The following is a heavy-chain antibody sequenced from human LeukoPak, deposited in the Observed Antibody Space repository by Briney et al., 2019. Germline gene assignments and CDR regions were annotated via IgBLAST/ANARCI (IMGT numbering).Heavy chain of an antibody. Sequence: PSETLSLTCTVSGGSISSYYWSWIRQPPGKGLEWIGYIYYSGSTNCNPSLKSRVTISVDTSKNQFSLKLSSVTAADTAVYYCARDSTIFGVVIFDAFDIWGQGTMVTVSS. CDR1: GGSISSYY. CDR2: IYYSGST. J-gene: IGHJ3*02. CDR3: ARDSTIFGVVIFDAFDI. D-gene: IGHD3-3*01. V-gene: IGHV4-4*08.